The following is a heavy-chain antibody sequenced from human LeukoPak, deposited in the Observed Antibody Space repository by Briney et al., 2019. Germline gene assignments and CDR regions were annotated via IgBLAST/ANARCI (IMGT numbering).Heavy chain of an antibody. Sequence: MPGASLKISSKGSGSNFTSYWIGWVRQLPGKGLEWMGISYPGDSDTRYSPSLQGQVTTSADKSISTAYLQWSRLKASDTAMYYSARQKGPAGDDAFDTWGQGTMVTVSS. CDR2: SYPGDSDT. CDR3: ARQKGPAGDDAFDT. CDR1: GSNFTSYW. V-gene: IGHV5-51*01. D-gene: IGHD3-10*01. J-gene: IGHJ3*02.